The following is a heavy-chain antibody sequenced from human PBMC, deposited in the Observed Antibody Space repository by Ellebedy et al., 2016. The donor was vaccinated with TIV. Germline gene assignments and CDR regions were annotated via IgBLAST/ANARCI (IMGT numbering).Heavy chain of an antibody. J-gene: IGHJ6*02. CDR2: IKGDGSWT. D-gene: IGHD6-13*01. Sequence: GESLKISCAASGFTFSSSWMTWVRQAPGKGLEWVAFIKGDGSWTNYVDSVKGRFTISRDNAKNSLNLQMNSLRAEDTAVYYCAKDAIAAAGTGLYYGMDVWGQGTTVIVSS. CDR1: GFTFSSSW. CDR3: AKDAIAAAGTGLYYGMDV. V-gene: IGHV3-7*01.